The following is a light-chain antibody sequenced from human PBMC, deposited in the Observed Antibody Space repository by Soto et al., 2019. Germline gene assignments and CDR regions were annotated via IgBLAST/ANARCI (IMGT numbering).Light chain of an antibody. Sequence: DIVMTQSPDSLAVSLGERATINCKSSQNILYSPNNKNYLAWYQQKPGQPPKLLTYWASTRQSGVPDRFSGSGSETDFTLTISSVRSEDVAVYYCLQYYNSYTFGQGTKLEI. J-gene: IGKJ2*01. V-gene: IGKV4-1*01. CDR1: QNILYSPNNKNY. CDR3: LQYYNSYT. CDR2: WAS.